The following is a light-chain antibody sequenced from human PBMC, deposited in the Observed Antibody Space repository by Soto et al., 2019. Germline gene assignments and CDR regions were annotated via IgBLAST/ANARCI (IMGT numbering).Light chain of an antibody. Sequence: EVGLKPSPGTLSLSPGERATLSCRASQSVSSSYLAWYQQKPGQAPRLLIYRTSNRATGIPDRFSGSGSGTDFTLTISRLEPEDFAVYWCQQYDSSPRTFGQGAKAAIK. V-gene: IGKV3-20*01. CDR3: QQYDSSPRT. J-gene: IGKJ1*01. CDR1: QSVSSSY. CDR2: RTS.